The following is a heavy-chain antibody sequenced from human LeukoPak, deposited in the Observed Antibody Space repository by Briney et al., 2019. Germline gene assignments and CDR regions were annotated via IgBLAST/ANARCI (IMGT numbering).Heavy chain of an antibody. V-gene: IGHV3-64*04. D-gene: IGHD5-12*01. Sequence: PGGSLRLSCSASGFTFKSYAMHWVRQAPGKGLEYVSSINTNGANTYYADSVKGRFTISRDNSKNTLYLQMNNLRTEDTAVYYCARPYGGYVDYYFDYWGQGTLVTVSS. CDR1: GFTFKSYA. CDR3: ARPYGGYVDYYFDY. J-gene: IGHJ4*02. CDR2: INTNGANT.